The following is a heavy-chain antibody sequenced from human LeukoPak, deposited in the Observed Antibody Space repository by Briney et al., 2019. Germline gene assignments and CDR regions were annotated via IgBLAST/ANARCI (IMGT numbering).Heavy chain of an antibody. D-gene: IGHD3-10*01. Sequence: GGSLRLSCAASGFSSNDYWMSWVRQAPGKGLEWVAIINKDGSEKYYVDSVKGRFTISRDNAKNSLYLQMNSLRAEDTAVYYCARRRGDVWGQGTTVTVSS. J-gene: IGHJ6*02. V-gene: IGHV3-7*05. CDR2: INKDGSEK. CDR1: GFSSNDYW. CDR3: ARRRGDV.